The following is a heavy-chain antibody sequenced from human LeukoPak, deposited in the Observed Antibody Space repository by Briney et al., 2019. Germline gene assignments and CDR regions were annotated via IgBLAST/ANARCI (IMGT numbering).Heavy chain of an antibody. D-gene: IGHD3-10*01. J-gene: IGHJ4*02. CDR2: INHSGST. Sequence: SETLSLTCAVSAGSISSGGYYWSWIRQPPGKGLEWIGEINHSGSTNYNPSLKSRVTISVDTSKNQFSLKLSSVTAADTAVYYCARLRITMVRGIDYWGQGTLVTVSS. V-gene: IGHV4-34*01. CDR3: ARLRITMVRGIDY. CDR1: AGSISSGGYY.